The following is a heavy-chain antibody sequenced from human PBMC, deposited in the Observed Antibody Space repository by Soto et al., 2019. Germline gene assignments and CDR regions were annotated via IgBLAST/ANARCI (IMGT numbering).Heavy chain of an antibody. Sequence: SETLSLTCAVSGYSINSDYYWGWIRQPPGKGLEWIGSVDHSGRTYYSPSLRSRLTIFIDTSKNQFSLRLTSVTAADTAMYFCAKKGYYPSGKINLFDSWGPGTLVTSPQ. CDR2: VDHSGRT. CDR1: GYSINSDYY. CDR3: AKKGYYPSGKINLFDS. V-gene: IGHV4-38-2*01. J-gene: IGHJ4*02. D-gene: IGHD3-10*01.